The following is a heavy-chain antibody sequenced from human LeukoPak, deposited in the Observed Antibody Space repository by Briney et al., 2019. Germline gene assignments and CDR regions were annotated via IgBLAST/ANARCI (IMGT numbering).Heavy chain of an antibody. CDR2: IIPNFGTA. D-gene: IGHD3-9*01. V-gene: IGHV1-69*06. Sequence: AAVKVSCKASGGTFSSYAISWVRQAPGQGLEWMGGIIPNFGTANYAQKFQGRVTITADKSTSTAYMELSSLRSEDTAVYYCARASSYRVRYFDWLLNWFDPWGQGTLVTVSS. CDR1: GGTFSSYA. J-gene: IGHJ5*02. CDR3: ARASSYRVRYFDWLLNWFDP.